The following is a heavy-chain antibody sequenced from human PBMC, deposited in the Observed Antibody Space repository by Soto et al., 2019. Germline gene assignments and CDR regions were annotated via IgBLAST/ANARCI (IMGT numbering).Heavy chain of an antibody. V-gene: IGHV3-9*01. CDR2: ISWNSGSI. CDR3: AKSNNTGWFYFDY. CDR1: GFMFDDYG. D-gene: IGHD6-19*01. Sequence: PGGSLRLSCVASGFMFDDYGMHWVRQGSGKGLEWVSGISWNSGSIGYAEFVKGRFTISRDNAKNSLYLQMNSLRAEDTALYFCAKSNNTGWFYFDYWGQGTLVTVSS. J-gene: IGHJ4*02.